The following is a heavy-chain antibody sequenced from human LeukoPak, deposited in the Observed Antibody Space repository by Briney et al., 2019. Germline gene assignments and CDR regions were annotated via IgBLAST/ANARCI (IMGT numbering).Heavy chain of an antibody. D-gene: IGHD3-22*01. V-gene: IGHV5-10-1*01. Sequence: GESLKISCKGSGYSFTSYWISWVRQMPGKGLEWMGRIDPSDSYTNYSPSFQGHVTISADKSISTAYLQWSSLKASDTAMYYCASAYYYDGSGYYLGDYWGQGTLVTVSS. CDR2: IDPSDSYT. CDR3: ASAYYYDGSGYYLGDY. J-gene: IGHJ4*02. CDR1: GYSFTSYW.